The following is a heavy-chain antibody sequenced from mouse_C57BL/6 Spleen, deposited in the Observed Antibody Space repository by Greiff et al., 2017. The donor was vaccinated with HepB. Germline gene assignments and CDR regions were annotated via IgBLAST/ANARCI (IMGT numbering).Heavy chain of an antibody. D-gene: IGHD1-1*01. CDR1: GYTFTSYW. V-gene: IGHV1-64*01. CDR2: IHPNSGST. Sequence: QVQLQQPGAELVKPGASVKLSCKASGYTFTSYWMHWVKQRPGQGLEWIGMIHPNSGSTNYNEKFKSKATLTVDKSSSTAYMQLSSLTSEYSAVYYCARKRITTVVATGGYYFDYWGQGTTLTVSS. CDR3: ARKRITTVVATGGYYFDY. J-gene: IGHJ2*01.